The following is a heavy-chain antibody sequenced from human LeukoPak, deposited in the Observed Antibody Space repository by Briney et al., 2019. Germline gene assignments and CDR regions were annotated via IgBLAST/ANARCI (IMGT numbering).Heavy chain of an antibody. V-gene: IGHV3-21*01. D-gene: IGHD2-21*02. J-gene: IGHJ4*02. CDR3: AKTNCGGDCYALSLDY. Sequence: GGSLRLSCAASGFTFSSYSMNWVRQAPGKGLEWVSSISSSSSYIYYADSVKGRFTISRDNSKNTLYLQMNSLRAEDTAVYYCAKTNCGGDCYALSLDYWGQGTLVTVSS. CDR2: ISSSSSYI. CDR1: GFTFSSYS.